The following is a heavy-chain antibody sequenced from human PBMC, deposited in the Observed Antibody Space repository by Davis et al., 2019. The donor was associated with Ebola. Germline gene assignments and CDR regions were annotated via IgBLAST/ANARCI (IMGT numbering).Heavy chain of an antibody. CDR1: RSTFVDYA. CDR3: ASRSGWSDYYYYGMDV. V-gene: IGHV3-49*03. D-gene: IGHD6-19*01. J-gene: IGHJ6*04. Sequence: GESLKISCAVSRSTFVDYALTWFRQTPGKGLEWIGFIRNKAYGGTAEYAPSVEGRFIISRDDSDSIVYLQLNSLKTEDSGVYYCASRSGWSDYYYYGMDVWGNGTTVSVSS. CDR2: IRNKAYGGTA.